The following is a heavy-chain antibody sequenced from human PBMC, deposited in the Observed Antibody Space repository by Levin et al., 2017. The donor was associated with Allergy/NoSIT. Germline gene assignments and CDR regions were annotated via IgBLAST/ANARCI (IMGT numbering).Heavy chain of an antibody. V-gene: IGHV5-51*01. D-gene: IGHD2-21*01. CDR1: GYIFTTYW. J-gene: IGHJ6*02. CDR2: IFPSDSSA. CDR3: ARVNWIDGRSYSGVDV. Sequence: PGGSLRLSCKGSGYIFTTYWIAWVRLMPGKGLEWMGTIFPSDSSARYSPSFQGQVTISADKSTNTAYLQWGRLKASDTAMYYCARVNWIDGRSYSGVDVWGQGTMVTVAS.